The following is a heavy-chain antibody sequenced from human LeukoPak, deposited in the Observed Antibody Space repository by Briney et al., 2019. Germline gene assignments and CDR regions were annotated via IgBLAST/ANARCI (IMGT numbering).Heavy chain of an antibody. CDR1: GFTFSTYW. V-gene: IGHV3-74*01. CDR3: AKSRRAYCSGGSCFGLWDY. Sequence: GGSLRLSCAASGFTFSTYWMHWVRQAPGKGLVWVSRINSDESSTTYADSVEGRFTISRDNAENTLYLQMNSLRAEDTAVYYCAKSRRAYCSGGSCFGLWDYWGQGTLVTVSS. D-gene: IGHD2-15*01. CDR2: INSDESST. J-gene: IGHJ4*02.